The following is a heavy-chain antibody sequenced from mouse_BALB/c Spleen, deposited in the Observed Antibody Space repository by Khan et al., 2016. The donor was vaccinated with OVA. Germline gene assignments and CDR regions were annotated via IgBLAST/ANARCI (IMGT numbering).Heavy chain of an antibody. Sequence: EVQLQQSGPELVKPGASVKMSCKASGYTFTNYVLHWVKQKPGQGLEWIGYINPDNGCTKYNEKFKGKATLASDKSSITAYMELSSLTSEDSAVYYCSRGNRQSDYFDYWGQGTPLTLSS. D-gene: IGHD6-1*01. CDR1: GYTFTNYV. CDR2: INPDNGCT. V-gene: IGHV1S136*01. J-gene: IGHJ2*01. CDR3: SRGNRQSDYFDY.